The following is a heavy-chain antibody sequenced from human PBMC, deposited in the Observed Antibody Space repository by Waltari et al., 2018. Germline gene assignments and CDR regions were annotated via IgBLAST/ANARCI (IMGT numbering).Heavy chain of an antibody. CDR1: GGSFSGYY. D-gene: IGHD3-16*01. J-gene: IGHJ4*02. CDR2: INHSGST. V-gene: IGHV4-34*01. CDR3: ARADSMIPAPYYY. Sequence: QVQLQQWGAGLLKPSETLSLTCAVYGGSFSGYYWSWIRQPPGKGLEWIGEINHSGSTNYNPSLTSRVTISVDTSKNQFSLKLSSVTAADTAVYYCARADSMIPAPYYYWGQGTLVTVSS.